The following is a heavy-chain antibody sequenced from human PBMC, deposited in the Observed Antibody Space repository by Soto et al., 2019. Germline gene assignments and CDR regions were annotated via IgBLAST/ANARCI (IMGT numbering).Heavy chain of an antibody. CDR1: GYNFTSYA. CDR2: INAGNGNT. D-gene: IGHD2-21*02. Sequence: QVQLVQSGAEEKKPGASVKVSCKASGYNFTSYAMHWVRQAPGQRLEWMGWINAGNGNTKYSQKFQGRVPITRDTSASTAYMELSSLRSEDTAVYYCARSIVVVTALDYWGQGTLVTVSS. CDR3: ARSIVVVTALDY. J-gene: IGHJ4*02. V-gene: IGHV1-3*05.